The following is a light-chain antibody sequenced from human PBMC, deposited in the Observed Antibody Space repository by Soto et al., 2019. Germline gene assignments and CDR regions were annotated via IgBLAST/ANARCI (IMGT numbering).Light chain of an antibody. J-gene: IGLJ1*01. V-gene: IGLV2-8*01. CDR1: SSDVGGYDH. CDR2: EVT. Sequence: QSALTQPPSASGSPGQSVTIPCTGTSSDVGGYDHVSWYQQHPGKAPKLMIYEVTKRPAGVPDRFSGSKSANTASLTVSGLQAEDEADYFCSSDAGNYNYVFGTGTKLT. CDR3: SSDAGNYNYV.